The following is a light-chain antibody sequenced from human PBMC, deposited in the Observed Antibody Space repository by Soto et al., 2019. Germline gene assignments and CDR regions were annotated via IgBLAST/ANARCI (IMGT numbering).Light chain of an antibody. CDR2: GAS. J-gene: IGKJ2*01. CDR1: QSVSSSY. CDR3: QKFGNSPPYT. Sequence: EIVLTQSPGTLSLSPGKRATLSCRASQSVSSSYLAWYQQKPGQAPRLLIYGASSRATGIPDRFSGSGSGTDFTLTISRLEPEDFAVYYCQKFGNSPPYTFGKGTKLEIK. V-gene: IGKV3-20*01.